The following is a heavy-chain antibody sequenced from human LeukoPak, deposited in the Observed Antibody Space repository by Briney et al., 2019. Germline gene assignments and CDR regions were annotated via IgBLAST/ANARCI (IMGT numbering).Heavy chain of an antibody. J-gene: IGHJ4*02. CDR1: GFTFSSYV. CDR3: ARGMGAAGSSQFDY. CDR2: ISHDGSNK. V-gene: IGHV3-30-3*01. Sequence: GSLRLSCAASGFTFSSYVLNWVRQAPGKGLEWVAIISHDGSNKYYADSVKGRFTISRDNSKNTLYLQMNSLRAEDTAVYYCARGMGAAGSSQFDYWGQGTLVTVSS. D-gene: IGHD3-10*01.